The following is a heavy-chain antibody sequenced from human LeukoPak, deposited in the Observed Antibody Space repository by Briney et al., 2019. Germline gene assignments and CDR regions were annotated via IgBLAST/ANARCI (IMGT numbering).Heavy chain of an antibody. CDR1: AYSISSGYY. V-gene: IGHV4-38-2*02. Sequence: SETLSLTCTVSAYSISSGYYWGWIRQPPGEGLEWIGSIYHSGSTYYNPSLKSRVTISVDTSKNQFSLKLSSVTAADTAVYYCARDGSSWAFDYWGQGTLVTVSS. D-gene: IGHD6-13*01. CDR3: ARDGSSWAFDY. J-gene: IGHJ4*02. CDR2: IYHSGST.